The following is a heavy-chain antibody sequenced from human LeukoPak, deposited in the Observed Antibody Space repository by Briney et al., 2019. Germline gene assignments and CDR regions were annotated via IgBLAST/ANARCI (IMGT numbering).Heavy chain of an antibody. CDR3: ARVDYDSSVDY. CDR1: GGSISSYY. V-gene: IGHV4-59*01. Sequence: PSETLSLTCTVSGGSISSYYWSWIRQPSGKGLEWIGYIYYSGSTNYNPSLKSRVTISVDTSKNQFSLKLSSVTAADTAVYYCARVDYDSSVDYWGQGTLVTVSS. CDR2: IYYSGST. D-gene: IGHD3-22*01. J-gene: IGHJ4*02.